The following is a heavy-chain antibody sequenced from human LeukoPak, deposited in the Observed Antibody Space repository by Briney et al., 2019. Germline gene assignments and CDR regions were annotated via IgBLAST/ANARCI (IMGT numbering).Heavy chain of an antibody. CDR3: FGGYYYRSDAFDI. CDR2: IYHSGST. CDR1: GYSISSGYY. D-gene: IGHD3-22*01. J-gene: IGHJ3*02. Sequence: PSETLSLTCTVSGYSISSGYYWGWIRQPPGKGLEWIGSIYHSGSTYYNPSLKSRVTISVDTSKNQFSLKLSSVTAADTAVYHCFGGYYYRSDAFDIWGQGTMVTVSS. V-gene: IGHV4-38-2*02.